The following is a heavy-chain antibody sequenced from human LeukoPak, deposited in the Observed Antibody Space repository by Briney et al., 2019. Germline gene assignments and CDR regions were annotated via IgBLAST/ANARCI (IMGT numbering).Heavy chain of an antibody. D-gene: IGHD6-6*01. Sequence: PGRSLRLSCAASGFTFSSYGMHWVRQAPGKGLEWVAVIWYDGSNKYYADSLKGRSTISRDNSKNMLYLQMNILRVEDTAVYYCAKDRYPYSSSSVHWFDPWGQGTLVTVSS. CDR1: GFTFSSYG. V-gene: IGHV3-33*06. CDR2: IWYDGSNK. CDR3: AKDRYPYSSSSVHWFDP. J-gene: IGHJ5*02.